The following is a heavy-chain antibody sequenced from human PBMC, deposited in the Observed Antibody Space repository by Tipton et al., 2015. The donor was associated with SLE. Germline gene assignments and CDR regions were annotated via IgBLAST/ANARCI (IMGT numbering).Heavy chain of an antibody. J-gene: IGHJ3*02. CDR1: GGSFSGYY. Sequence: TLSLTCAVYGGSFSGYYWSWIRQPPRRGLEWIGEINHSGSTNYNPSLKSRVTIPVDTSKNQFSLKLSSVTAVDTAVYYCAGVLYGGNPGGAFDIWGQGTMVTVSS. D-gene: IGHD4/OR15-4a*01. V-gene: IGHV4-34*01. CDR2: INHSGST. CDR3: AGVLYGGNPGGAFDI.